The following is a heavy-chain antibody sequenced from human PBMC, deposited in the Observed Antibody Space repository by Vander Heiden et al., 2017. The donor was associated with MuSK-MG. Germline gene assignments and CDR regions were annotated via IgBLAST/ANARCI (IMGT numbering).Heavy chain of an antibody. CDR2: IWYDGTKR. D-gene: IGHD2-8*01. J-gene: IGHJ6*02. V-gene: IGHV3-33*06. CDR3: AKDEAVCANGICDKYYFGVDV. CDR1: GFDFTNYG. Sequence: QVQLVESGGGVVQPGRSLRLSCATSGFDFTNYGMHWVRQAPGKGLEWVADIWYDGTKRFYADAVKGRFTISRDNSKNTLYLQLNSLRAEDTALYYCAKDEAVCANGICDKYYFGVDVWGQGTTGTVSS.